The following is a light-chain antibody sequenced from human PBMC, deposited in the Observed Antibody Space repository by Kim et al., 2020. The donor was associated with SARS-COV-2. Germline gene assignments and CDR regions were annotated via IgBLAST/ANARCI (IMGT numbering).Light chain of an antibody. CDR3: HQSYISPYT. J-gene: IGKJ3*01. CDR1: LSISSH. Sequence: ASVPCRVTLSCLTSLSISSHLNLYHQKPGGAPNLLISTASTLQGGVPSRFSSSGSETDFPLSISSLRPTDFTAYFSHQSYISPYTFGPRTTVDI. CDR2: TAS. V-gene: IGKV1-39*01.